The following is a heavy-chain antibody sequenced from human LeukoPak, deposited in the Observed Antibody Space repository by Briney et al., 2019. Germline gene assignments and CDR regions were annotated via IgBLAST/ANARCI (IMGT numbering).Heavy chain of an antibody. CDR2: INHSGST. D-gene: IGHD3-10*01. V-gene: IGHV4-34*01. CDR1: GGSFSGYY. CDR3: ARQISLKNYAMVRRGVISYWFDP. J-gene: IGHJ5*02. Sequence: PSETLSLTCAVYGGSFSGYYWSWIRQPPGKGLEWIGEINHSGSTNYNPSLKSRVTISVDTSKDQFSLKLSSVTAADTAVYYCARQISLKNYAMVRRGVISYWFDPWGQGTLVTVSS.